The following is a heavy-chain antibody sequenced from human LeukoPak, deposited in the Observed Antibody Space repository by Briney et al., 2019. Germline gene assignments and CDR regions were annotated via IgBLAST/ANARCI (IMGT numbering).Heavy chain of an antibody. J-gene: IGHJ4*02. CDR1: GYTFTSYY. CDR2: INPSGGST. CDR3: ARGGGTRYSSSWYYFDY. Sequence: ASVKVSCKASGYTFTSYYMHWVRQAPGQGLEWMGIINPSGGSTSHAQKFQGRVTMTRDTSISTAYMELSRLRSDDTAVYYCARGGGTRYSSSWYYFDYWGQGTLVTVSS. D-gene: IGHD6-13*01. V-gene: IGHV1-46*01.